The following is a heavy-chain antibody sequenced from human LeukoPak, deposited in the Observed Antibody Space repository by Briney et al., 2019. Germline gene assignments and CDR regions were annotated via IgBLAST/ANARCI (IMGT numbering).Heavy chain of an antibody. CDR1: GYSFTSYW. D-gene: IGHD6-6*01. V-gene: IGHV5-51*01. J-gene: IGHJ6*02. CDR2: IYPGDSDT. Sequence: GESLKIPCKGSGYSFTSYWIGWVRQTPGKGLEWMGIIYPGDSDTRYSPSFQGQVTISADKSISTAYLQWSSLKASDTAMYYCARSIAARPDYYYYYGMDVWGQGTTVTVSS. CDR3: ARSIAARPDYYYYYGMDV.